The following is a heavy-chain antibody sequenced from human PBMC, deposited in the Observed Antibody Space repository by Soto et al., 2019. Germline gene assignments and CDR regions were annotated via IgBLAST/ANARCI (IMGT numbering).Heavy chain of an antibody. CDR2: IIPIFGTA. CDR1: GGTFSSYA. CDR3: ARMGSYYGTGSYYNKKNFDY. Sequence: QVQLVQSGAEVKKPGSSVKVSCKASGGTFSSYAISWVRQAPGQGLEWMGGIIPIFGTANYAQKFQGRVTITADESMSTAYMEVSSLRSEDTAVYYCARMGSYYGTGSYYNKKNFDYWGQGTLFTVSS. J-gene: IGHJ4*02. D-gene: IGHD3-10*01. V-gene: IGHV1-69*12.